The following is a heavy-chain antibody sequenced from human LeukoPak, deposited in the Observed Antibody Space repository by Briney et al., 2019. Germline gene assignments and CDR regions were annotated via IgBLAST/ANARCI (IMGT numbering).Heavy chain of an antibody. J-gene: IGHJ4*02. CDR2: IHHSGNI. Sequence: PSETLSLTCTVSGGSISSGSYYWSWIRQPPGKGLEWIGSIHHSGNIYYNPSLKSRVTISIDTSKNQFSLKLSSVTAADTAVYYCARQNYGDFDYWGQGTLVTVSS. V-gene: IGHV4-39*01. CDR1: GGSISSGSYY. D-gene: IGHD4-17*01. CDR3: ARQNYGDFDY.